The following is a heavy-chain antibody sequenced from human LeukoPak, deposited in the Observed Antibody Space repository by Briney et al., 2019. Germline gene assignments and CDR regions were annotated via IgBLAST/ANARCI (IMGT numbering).Heavy chain of an antibody. D-gene: IGHD3-22*01. V-gene: IGHV4-30-4*01. CDR2: TYYSGST. Sequence: SETLSLTCSVSGGSISSGDYYWSWIRQPPGKGLEWIGYTYYSGSTYYNPSLKSRATISVDTSKNQFSLKLTSVTAADTAVYYCARPYYYDSRIDPWGQGTLVTVSS. CDR3: ARPYYYDSRIDP. CDR1: GGSISSGDYY. J-gene: IGHJ5*02.